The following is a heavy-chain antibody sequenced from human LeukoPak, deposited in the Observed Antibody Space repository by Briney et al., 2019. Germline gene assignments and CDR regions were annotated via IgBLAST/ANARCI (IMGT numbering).Heavy chain of an antibody. CDR3: ATGRGIQLWYGAPPLNY. J-gene: IGHJ4*02. CDR1: GYTLTELS. Sequence: ASVKVSCKVSGYTLTELSMHWVRQAPGKGLEWMGGFDPEDGEIIYAQKFQGRVTMTEDTSTDTAYMELSSLRSEDKAVYYCATGRGIQLWYGAPPLNYWGQGTLVTVSS. CDR2: FDPEDGEI. D-gene: IGHD5-18*01. V-gene: IGHV1-24*01.